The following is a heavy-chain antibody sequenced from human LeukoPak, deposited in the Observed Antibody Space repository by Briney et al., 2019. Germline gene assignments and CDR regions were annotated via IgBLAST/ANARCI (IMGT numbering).Heavy chain of an antibody. CDR1: GFTFSSDW. V-gene: IGHV3-7*03. Sequence: GGSLRLSCAASGFTFSSDWMSWVRQAPGKGLEWVANIKKDGNEKYYVDSVKGRFTVSRDNAKSSLYLQMNSLRAEDTAVYYCARGRYSSTTYYFDYWGQGTLVTVSS. CDR2: IKKDGNEK. D-gene: IGHD6-13*01. CDR3: ARGRYSSTTYYFDY. J-gene: IGHJ4*02.